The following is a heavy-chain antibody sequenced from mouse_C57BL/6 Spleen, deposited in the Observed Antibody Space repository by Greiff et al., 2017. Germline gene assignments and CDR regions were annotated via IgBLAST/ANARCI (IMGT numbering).Heavy chain of an antibody. V-gene: IGHV1-80*01. J-gene: IGHJ3*01. CDR2: IYPGDGDT. CDR1: GYAFSSYW. CDR3: ARQGGNYGGEAGFAY. Sequence: VQLQQSGAELVKPGASVKISCKASGYAFSSYWMNWVKQRPGKGLEWIGQIYPGDGDTNYHGKFKGKATLTADKSSSTAYMQLSSLTSEDSAVYFCARQGGNYGGEAGFAYWGQGTLVTVSA. D-gene: IGHD2-1*01.